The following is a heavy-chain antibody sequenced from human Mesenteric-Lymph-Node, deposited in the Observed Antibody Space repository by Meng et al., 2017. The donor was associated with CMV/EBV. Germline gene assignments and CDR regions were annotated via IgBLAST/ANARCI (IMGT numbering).Heavy chain of an antibody. CDR3: GREGFSYSDSEGDY. V-gene: IGHV3-7*01. CDR1: SITLSRSW. J-gene: IGHJ4*03. CDR2: IKEDGSET. D-gene: IGHD4-11*01. Sequence: GGSLRLSCRGSSITLSRSWMSWVRQAPGKGLEWVANIKEDGSETYYVDSVKGRFTISRDNAENSLYLQMNSLRAEDTAVYYCGREGFSYSDSEGDYWGQGTTVTVSS.